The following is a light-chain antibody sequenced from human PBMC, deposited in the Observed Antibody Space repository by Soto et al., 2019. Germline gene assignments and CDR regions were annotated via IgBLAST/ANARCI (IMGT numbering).Light chain of an antibody. V-gene: IGLV2-8*01. CDR2: EVT. CDR1: SSDVGSYNL. J-gene: IGLJ1*01. Sequence: QSALTQPASVSGSPGQSITISCTGTSSDVGSYNLVSWYQQHPGKAPKLMIYEVTKRPSGVPDRFSGSKSGNTASLTVSGLQAEDEADYYCTSHAGNYNFPYVFGTGTKVTVL. CDR3: TSHAGNYNFPYV.